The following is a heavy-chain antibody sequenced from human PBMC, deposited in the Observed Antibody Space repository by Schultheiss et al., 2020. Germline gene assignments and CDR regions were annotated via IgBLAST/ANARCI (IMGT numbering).Heavy chain of an antibody. D-gene: IGHD5-18*01. Sequence: GGSLRLSCAASGYSFSTYAIHWVRQAPGKGLEWVAVIWYDGSNKYYADSVKGRFTISRDNSKNTLYLQMNSLRAEDTAVYYCAIPGKKELWRHFDYWGQGTLVTVSS. CDR1: GYSFSTYA. V-gene: IGHV3-33*01. CDR3: AIPGKKELWRHFDY. J-gene: IGHJ4*02. CDR2: IWYDGSNK.